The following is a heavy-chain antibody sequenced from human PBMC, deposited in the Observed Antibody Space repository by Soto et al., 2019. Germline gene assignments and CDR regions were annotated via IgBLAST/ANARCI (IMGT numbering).Heavy chain of an antibody. V-gene: IGHV1-69*01. D-gene: IGHD3-22*01. CDR1: GGLFSSYA. CDR3: ARGGSGYTWFNEF. J-gene: IGHJ4*02. Sequence: QEQLVQSGAEVKKPGSSVKVSCKASGGLFSSYAISWVRQVPGQGLEWMGGIIPVFQTAYYTQRFQGRVTITADESMNTAYMELSSLRSEDTAIYYCARGGSGYTWFNEFWGQGTLVTVSS. CDR2: IIPVFQTA.